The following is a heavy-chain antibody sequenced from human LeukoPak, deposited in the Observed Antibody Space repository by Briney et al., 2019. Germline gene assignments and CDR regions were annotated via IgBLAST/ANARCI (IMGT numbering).Heavy chain of an antibody. CDR3: ARANCSSTSCYLFDY. J-gene: IGHJ4*02. V-gene: IGHV1-2*02. CDR2: INPNSGGT. Sequence: ASVKVSCKASGYTFTGYYKHWVRQAPGQGLEWMGWINPNSGGTNYAQKFQGRVTMTRDTSISTAYMELSRLRSDDTAVYYCARANCSSTSCYLFDYWGQGTLVTVSS. D-gene: IGHD2-2*01. CDR1: GYTFTGYY.